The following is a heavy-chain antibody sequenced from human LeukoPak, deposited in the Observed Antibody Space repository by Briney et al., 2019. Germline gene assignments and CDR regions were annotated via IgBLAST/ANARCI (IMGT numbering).Heavy chain of an antibody. Sequence: SETLSLTCTVSGGSVSSSSYHWGWIRQPPGKGLEWIGSVFYSGGTYYNPSLKSRVTISVDTSKNQFSLKLSSVTAADTAVYYCARVGVGGSSWPFYYYYYYMDVWGKGTTVTISS. CDR1: GGSVSSSSYH. J-gene: IGHJ6*03. CDR2: VFYSGGT. D-gene: IGHD6-13*01. V-gene: IGHV4-39*07. CDR3: ARVGVGGSSWPFYYYYYYMDV.